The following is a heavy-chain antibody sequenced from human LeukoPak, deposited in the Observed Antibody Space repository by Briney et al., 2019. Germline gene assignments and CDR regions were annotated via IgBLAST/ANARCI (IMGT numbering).Heavy chain of an antibody. Sequence: SETLSLTCTVSGDSISTSTYWGWIRQPPGKGLEWIGSIYYSGNTYYNASLKSRVTISVDTSKNQFSLKLSSVTAADTAVYYCARSRPWELRFDYWGQGTLVTVSS. CDR3: ARSRPWELRFDY. J-gene: IGHJ4*02. V-gene: IGHV4-39*07. CDR1: GDSISTSTY. D-gene: IGHD1-26*01. CDR2: IYYSGNT.